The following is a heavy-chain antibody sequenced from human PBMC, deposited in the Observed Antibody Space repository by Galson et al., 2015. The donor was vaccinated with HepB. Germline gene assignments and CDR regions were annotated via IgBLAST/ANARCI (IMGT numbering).Heavy chain of an antibody. V-gene: IGHV3-33*01. J-gene: IGHJ4*02. CDR3: ARGSRGWIWFGEFLFDY. D-gene: IGHD3-10*01. Sequence: WVAVIWYDGSNKYYADSVKGRFTISRDNSKNTLYLQMNSLRAEDTAVYYCARGSRGWIWFGEFLFDYWGQGTLVTVSS. CDR2: IWYDGSNK.